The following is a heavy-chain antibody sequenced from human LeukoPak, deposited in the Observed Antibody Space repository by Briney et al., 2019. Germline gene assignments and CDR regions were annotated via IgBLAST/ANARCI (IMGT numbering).Heavy chain of an antibody. D-gene: IGHD4-17*01. CDR2: IYYSGST. Sequence: SETLSLTCTVSGGSISSHYWSWIRQPPGKGLEWIGYIYYSGSTNYNPSLKSRVTISVDTSKNQFSLKLSSVTAADTAVYYCARSGDYFDRGYYYMDVWGKGTTVTVSS. V-gene: IGHV4-59*11. J-gene: IGHJ6*03. CDR3: ARSGDYFDRGYYYMDV. CDR1: GGSISSHY.